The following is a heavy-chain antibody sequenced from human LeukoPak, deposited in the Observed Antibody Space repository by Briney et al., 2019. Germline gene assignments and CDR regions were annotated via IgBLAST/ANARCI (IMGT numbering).Heavy chain of an antibody. V-gene: IGHV1-2*02. J-gene: IGHJ3*02. D-gene: IGHD1-26*01. CDR2: INPNSGGT. Sequence: ASVKVSCKASGYTFTGYYMHWVRQAPGQGLEWMGWINPNSGGTNYAQKFQGRVTMTRDTSISTAYMELSRLRSDDTAVYYCARSRVGANEALDIWGQGTMVTVSS. CDR3: ARSRVGANEALDI. CDR1: GYTFTGYY.